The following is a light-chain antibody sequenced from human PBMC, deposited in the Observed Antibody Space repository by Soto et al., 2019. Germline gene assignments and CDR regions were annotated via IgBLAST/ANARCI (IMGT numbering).Light chain of an antibody. V-gene: IGKV1-12*01. CDR2: DAS. Sequence: DIQMTQSPSTLSASVGDRVTITCRASQSITSWLAWYHQKPGEAPKLLIYDASSLDSGVPSRFSGSGSGTDFTLTISSLQPEDFATYYCQQANSFPITFGQGTRLEIK. CDR3: QQANSFPIT. J-gene: IGKJ5*01. CDR1: QSITSW.